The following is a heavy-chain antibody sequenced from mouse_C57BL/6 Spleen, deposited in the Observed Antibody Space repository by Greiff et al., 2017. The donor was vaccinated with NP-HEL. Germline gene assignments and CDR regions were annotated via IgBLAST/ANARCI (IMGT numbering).Heavy chain of an antibody. J-gene: IGHJ4*01. V-gene: IGHV1-39*01. CDR2: INPNYGTT. CDR1: GYSFTDYS. CDR3: ARAAAQATLYAMDY. D-gene: IGHD3-2*02. Sequence: EVQLQQSGPELVKPGASVKISCKASGYSFTDYSMNWVKQSNGKSLEWIGVINPNYGTTSYNQKFKGKATLTVDQSSSTAYMQLNSLTSEDSAVYYCARAAAQATLYAMDYWGQGTSVTVSS.